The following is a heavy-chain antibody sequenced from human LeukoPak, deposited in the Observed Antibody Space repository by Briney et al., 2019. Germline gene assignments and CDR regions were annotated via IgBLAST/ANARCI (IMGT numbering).Heavy chain of an antibody. J-gene: IGHJ4*02. CDR1: GFTFSSYG. Sequence: GGSLRLSCAASGFTFSSYGMHWVRQAPGKGLEWVAVISYDGSNKYYADSVKGRFTISRDNAKNSLYLQLNSLRAEDTAVYYCARGRSSGCADYWGQGTLVTVSS. CDR3: ARGRSSGCADY. D-gene: IGHD6-19*01. V-gene: IGHV3-30*03. CDR2: ISYDGSNK.